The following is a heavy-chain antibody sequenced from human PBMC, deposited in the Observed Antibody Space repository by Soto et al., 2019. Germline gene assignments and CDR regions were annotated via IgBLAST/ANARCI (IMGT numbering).Heavy chain of an antibody. J-gene: IGHJ4*02. CDR2: ISGGGDST. CDR1: GFSFSNYA. D-gene: IGHD3-16*02. Sequence: VQLLESGGGLVQPGGSLRLSCAASGFSFSNYAMNWVRQAPGKGLELVSGISGGGDSTYYADSVKGRFTISRDNSKNTLYLQMNSLTAEDTAVYYCAKDLLMITFGGVIAHFDCWGQGTLVTVSS. CDR3: AKDLLMITFGGVIAHFDC. V-gene: IGHV3-23*01.